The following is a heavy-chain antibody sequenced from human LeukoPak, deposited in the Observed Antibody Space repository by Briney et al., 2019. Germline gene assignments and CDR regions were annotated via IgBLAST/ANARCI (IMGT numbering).Heavy chain of an antibody. Sequence: ASVKVSCKASGGTFSSYAINWVRQATGQGLEWMGWMNPNSGNTGYAQKFQGRVTMTRNTSISTAYMELSSLRSEDTAVYYCARTSRVRGEPHNWFDPWGQGTLVTVSS. CDR1: GGTFSSYA. D-gene: IGHD3-10*01. CDR2: MNPNSGNT. CDR3: ARTSRVRGEPHNWFDP. J-gene: IGHJ5*02. V-gene: IGHV1-8*02.